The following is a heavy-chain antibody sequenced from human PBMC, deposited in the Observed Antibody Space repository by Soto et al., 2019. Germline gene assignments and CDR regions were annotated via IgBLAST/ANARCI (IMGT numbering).Heavy chain of an antibody. CDR3: ARAKGDYDSSGYYHYYYGMDV. CDR2: INHSGST. D-gene: IGHD3-22*01. J-gene: IGHJ6*04. V-gene: IGHV4-34*01. Sequence: SETLSLTCADYGGSFSGYYWSWIRQPPGKGLGWIGEINHSGSTNYNPSLKSRVTISVDTSKNQFSLKLSSVTAADTAVYYCARAKGDYDSSGYYHYYYGMDVWGKGTTVT. CDR1: GGSFSGYY.